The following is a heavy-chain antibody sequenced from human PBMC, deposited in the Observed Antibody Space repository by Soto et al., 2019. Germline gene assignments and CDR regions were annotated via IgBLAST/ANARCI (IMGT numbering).Heavy chain of an antibody. Sequence: QVQLVQSGAEVKKPGASVKVSCKASGDTVTGYGVTWVRQAPGQGLEWTGWISSYNAKTRYAQKFQGRVSMTTDTSTNTVNMELRSLTSDDTAVYYCATGGGQRYGEFDFWGQGTLVIVSA. CDR1: GDTVTGYG. CDR3: ATGGGQRYGEFDF. D-gene: IGHD1-26*01. CDR2: ISSYNAKT. V-gene: IGHV1-18*01. J-gene: IGHJ4*02.